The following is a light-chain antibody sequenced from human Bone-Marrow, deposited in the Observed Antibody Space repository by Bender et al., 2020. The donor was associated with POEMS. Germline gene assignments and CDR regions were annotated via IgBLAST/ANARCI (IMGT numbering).Light chain of an antibody. Sequence: QSVLTQPPSASGTPGQRVTISCSGSSSDIGSNYVYWYQQLPGTAPKLLIYETNQRPSGVPDRFSGSKSGTSASLAITGLQAEDEGDYYCQSYDNSLGGWVFGGGTKLTVL. V-gene: IGLV1-47*01. CDR2: ETN. CDR3: QSYDNSLGGWV. J-gene: IGLJ3*02. CDR1: SSDIGSNY.